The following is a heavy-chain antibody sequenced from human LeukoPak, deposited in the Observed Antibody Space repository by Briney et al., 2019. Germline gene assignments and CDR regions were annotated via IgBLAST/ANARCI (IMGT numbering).Heavy chain of an antibody. J-gene: IGHJ4*02. V-gene: IGHV6-1*01. D-gene: IGHD1-14*01. CDR2: TYYRSQWNN. Sequence: SRTLSLTCAISADSVSSSTDAWNWTRQSPSRGLEWPGTTYYRSQWNNDYAVSVESRSTINPDTSKNQFSLQLNSVTPEATAVYYCARGANRVFDYWGQGTLVTVSS. CDR1: ADSVSSSTDA. CDR3: ARGANRVFDY.